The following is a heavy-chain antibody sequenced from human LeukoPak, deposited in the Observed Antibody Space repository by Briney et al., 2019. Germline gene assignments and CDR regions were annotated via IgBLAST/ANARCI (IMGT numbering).Heavy chain of an antibody. Sequence: GGSLRLSCAASGFTLSSYGMGWVRQAPGKGLEWVSVISGSGGSIYYADSVKGRFTISRDNSKNTLYLQMNSLRVEDTAICYCAREAFYKSGWYSLFGHWGQGTLVTVSS. CDR1: GFTLSSYG. CDR2: ISGSGGSI. D-gene: IGHD6-19*01. J-gene: IGHJ4*02. CDR3: AREAFYKSGWYSLFGH. V-gene: IGHV3-23*01.